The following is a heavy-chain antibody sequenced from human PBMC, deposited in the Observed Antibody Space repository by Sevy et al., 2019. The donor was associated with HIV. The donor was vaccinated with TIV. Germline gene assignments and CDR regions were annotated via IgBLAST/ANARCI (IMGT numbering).Heavy chain of an antibody. J-gene: IGHJ4*02. D-gene: IGHD2-21*01. CDR2: INAGNGNT. CDR1: GYTFIFYA. Sequence: ASVKVSCKASGYTFIFYAVHWVRQAPGQKLEWMGWINAGNGNTKYSQNLQGRLTITRDTSASTTYMELTSLRSEDTAVYYCAGYVEGALKYFDSWGQGTLVTVSS. CDR3: AGYVEGALKYFDS. V-gene: IGHV1-3*01.